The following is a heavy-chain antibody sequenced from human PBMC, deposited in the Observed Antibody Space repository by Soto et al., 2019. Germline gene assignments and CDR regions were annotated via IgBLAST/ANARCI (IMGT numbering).Heavy chain of an antibody. V-gene: IGHV4-59*01. D-gene: IGHD3-3*01. CDR3: ARVKVKILEWLPLGMHV. CDR1: GGSISSYY. J-gene: IGHJ6*02. Sequence: KPSETLSLTCTVSGGSISSYYWSWIRQPPGKGLEWIGYIYYSGSTNYNPSLKSRVTISVDTSKNQFSLKLSSVTAADTAVYYCARVKVKILEWLPLGMHVWGQGTTVTVYS. CDR2: IYYSGST.